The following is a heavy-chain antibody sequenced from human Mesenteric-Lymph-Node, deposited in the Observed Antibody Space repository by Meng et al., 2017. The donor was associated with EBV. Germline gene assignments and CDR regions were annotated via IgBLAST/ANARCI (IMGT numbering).Heavy chain of an antibody. CDR3: AVNLNCRGGSCYLFDY. J-gene: IGHJ4*02. CDR2: ILPIFGTA. V-gene: IGHV1-69*14. Sequence: QVQVGPAGAEVKKPGSSVKVSCKTSGGTFTSYAISWVRQAPGQGLEWMGGILPIFGTANYAQKFQGRVTITADKSTSTAYMELSSLRSEDTAVYYCAVNLNCRGGSCYLFDYWGQGTLVTVSS. CDR1: GGTFTSYA. D-gene: IGHD2-15*01.